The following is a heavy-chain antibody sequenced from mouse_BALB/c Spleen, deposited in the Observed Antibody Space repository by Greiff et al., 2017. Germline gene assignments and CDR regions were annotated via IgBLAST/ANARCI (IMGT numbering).Heavy chain of an antibody. D-gene: IGHD1-2*01. J-gene: IGHJ3*01. CDR3: ARDYGYRFAY. CDR2: ISSGSSTI. V-gene: IGHV5-17*02. CDR1: GFTFSSFG. Sequence: EVHLVESGGGLVQPGGSRKLSCAASGFTFSSFGLHWVRQAPEKGLEWVAYISSGSSTIYYAATVKGRFTISRDNPKKTLFLQMTSLRSEDTAMYYCARDYGYRFAYWGQGTLVTVSA.